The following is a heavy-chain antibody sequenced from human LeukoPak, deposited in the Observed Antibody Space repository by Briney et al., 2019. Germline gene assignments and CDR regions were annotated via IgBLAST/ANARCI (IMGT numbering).Heavy chain of an antibody. CDR1: GYTFTSYG. CDR3: AREGPELMTTYYYYGMDV. D-gene: IGHD4-11*01. CDR2: ISAYNGNT. V-gene: IGHV1-18*01. Sequence: GASVKVSCKASGYTFTSYGISWVRQAPGQGLEWMGWISAYNGNTNYAQKLQGRVTMTTDTSTSTAYMELRSLRSDDTAVYYCAREGPELMTTYYYYGMDVWGQGTTVTVSS. J-gene: IGHJ6*02.